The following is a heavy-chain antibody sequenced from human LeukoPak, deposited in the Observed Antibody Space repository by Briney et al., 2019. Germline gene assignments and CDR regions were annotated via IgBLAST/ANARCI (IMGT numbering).Heavy chain of an antibody. CDR1: GGTFNNYA. Sequence: ASVKVSCKASGGTFNNYAINWVRQAPGQGLEWMGGIFPLFETTNYAQRFRGRVTITADESTSTAYMELNSLRTEDTAVYYCARGKESHGHYFHYWGQGTLVTVSS. V-gene: IGHV1-69*13. CDR2: IFPLFETT. CDR3: ARGKESHGHYFHY. J-gene: IGHJ4*02.